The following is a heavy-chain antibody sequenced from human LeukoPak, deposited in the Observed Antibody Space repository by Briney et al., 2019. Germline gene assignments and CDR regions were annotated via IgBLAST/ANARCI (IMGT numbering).Heavy chain of an antibody. D-gene: IGHD1-26*01. CDR3: ARGGYSGTYYFDY. J-gene: IGHJ4*02. CDR2: VWYDGTNI. V-gene: IGHV3-33*01. CDR1: GFTFSTYG. Sequence: GGSLRLSCSASGFTFSTYGMHWVRQAPGKGLEGVAVVWYDGTNIHYVDSVKARFTISRDNSKSPLYLQMNSLTVEDTAVYYCARGGYSGTYYFDYWAQGTLVTVSS.